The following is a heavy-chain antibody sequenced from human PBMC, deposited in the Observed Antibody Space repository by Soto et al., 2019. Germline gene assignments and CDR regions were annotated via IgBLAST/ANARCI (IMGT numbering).Heavy chain of an antibody. Sequence: GGSLRLSCAAVGCTFSSYSMNCIRQAPGKGLEWVSYISSSSSTIYYADSVKGRFTISRDNAKNSLYLQMNSLRDEDTAVYYCAGTAVRGKKKYYYYGMDVWGQGTTVTVSS. V-gene: IGHV3-48*02. CDR1: GCTFSSYS. CDR2: ISSSSSTI. D-gene: IGHD3-10*01. CDR3: AGTAVRGKKKYYYYGMDV. J-gene: IGHJ6*02.